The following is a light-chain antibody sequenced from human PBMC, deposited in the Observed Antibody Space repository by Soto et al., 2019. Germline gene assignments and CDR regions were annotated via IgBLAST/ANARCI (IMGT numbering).Light chain of an antibody. V-gene: IGLV2-14*01. CDR2: EVS. CDR3: YSYTSSSTWV. CDR1: SSDVGSYNY. J-gene: IGLJ3*02. Sequence: QSALTQPASVSGSPGQSITISCTGTSSDVGSYNYVSWYQQHPGKAPALIISEVSNRPSGVSNRFSGSKSDNTASLTISGLQAEDEADYYCYSYTSSSTWVFVRGTQLTVL.